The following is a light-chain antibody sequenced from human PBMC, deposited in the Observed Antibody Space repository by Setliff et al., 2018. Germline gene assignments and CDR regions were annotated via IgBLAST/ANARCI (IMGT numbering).Light chain of an antibody. Sequence: ALAQPPSASGSPGQSVTISCTGTSSDVGGYNYVSWYQQHPGKAPKLMIYEVSKRPSGVPDRFSGSKSGNTASLTVSGLQAEDEADYYCSSYAGSNVVVLGGGTKVTVL. CDR1: SSDVGGYNY. V-gene: IGLV2-8*01. J-gene: IGLJ2*01. CDR3: SSYAGSNVVV. CDR2: EVS.